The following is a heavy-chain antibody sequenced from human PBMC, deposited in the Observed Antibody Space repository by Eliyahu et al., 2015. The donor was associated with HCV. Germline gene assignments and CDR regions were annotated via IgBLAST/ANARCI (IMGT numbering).Heavy chain of an antibody. V-gene: IGHV4-39*02. D-gene: IGHD3-22*01. CDR3: AREIGLLGAFDI. CDR1: GVSISSGTHY. CDR2: VFXTGXA. J-gene: IGHJ3*02. Sequence: QLQLQESGPGLVKSSGTLSLTCTVSGVSISSGTHYWGWIRPPPGKGLEWVGSVFXTGXADDNPSLKSRVTMSVDTSNNQLSLKLNSVTAADTAVYYCAREIGLLGAFDIWGQGTMVTVSS.